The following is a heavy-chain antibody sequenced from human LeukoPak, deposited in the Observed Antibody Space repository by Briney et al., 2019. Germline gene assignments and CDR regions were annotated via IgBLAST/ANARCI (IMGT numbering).Heavy chain of an antibody. CDR3: AKGNDRIAALGY. CDR2: ISDSGDNT. V-gene: IGHV3-23*01. J-gene: IGHJ4*02. D-gene: IGHD6-13*01. CDR1: GFTFNSYA. Sequence: GGSLRLSCAASGFTFNSYAMSWVRQAPGKGLEWVSDISDSGDNTYYADSVKGRFTISRDNSKNTLYVQMNSLRGEDTAVYYCAKGNDRIAALGYWGQGTLVTVSS.